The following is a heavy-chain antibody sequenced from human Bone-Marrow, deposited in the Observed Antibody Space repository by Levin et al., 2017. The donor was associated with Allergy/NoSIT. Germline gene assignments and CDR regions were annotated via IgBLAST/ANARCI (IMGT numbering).Heavy chain of an antibody. J-gene: IGHJ4*02. Sequence: GGSLRLSCAASGFTFSNYWMLWVRQAPGKGLVWVSRINTDGSTTSYADSVKGRFAISRDNAKNTLYLQMDSLRVEDTAMYYWKRYSHGYSDYWGQGTLVTVSS. V-gene: IGHV3-74*01. D-gene: IGHD5-18*01. CDR1: GFTFSNYW. CDR3: KRYSHGYSDY. CDR2: INTDGSTT.